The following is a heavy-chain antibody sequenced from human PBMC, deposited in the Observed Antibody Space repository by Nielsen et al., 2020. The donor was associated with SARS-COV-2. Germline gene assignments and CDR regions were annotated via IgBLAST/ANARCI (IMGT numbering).Heavy chain of an antibody. V-gene: IGHV3-7*05. Sequence: GGSLRLSCAASGLIFSSSWMVWVRQAPGKGLEWVANINEDGSVVNYVDSVKGRFTISRDNAGKSLYLQMNSLRAEDTAVYYCATQADGYKSPYDYWGQGTLVTVSS. CDR2: INEDGSVV. CDR1: GLIFSSSW. D-gene: IGHD3-10*01. CDR3: ATQADGYKSPYDY. J-gene: IGHJ4*02.